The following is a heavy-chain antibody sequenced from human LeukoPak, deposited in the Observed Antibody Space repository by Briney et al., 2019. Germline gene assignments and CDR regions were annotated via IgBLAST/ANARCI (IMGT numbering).Heavy chain of an antibody. V-gene: IGHV3-23*01. J-gene: IGHJ5*02. CDR3: AKESKHIVVVTAILGIDP. CDR1: GFTFSSYA. CDR2: ISASGGSI. Sequence: GGSLRLSCAASGFTFSSYAMSWVRQDPGKGLEWVSGISASGGSIYYADSVKGRFTISRDNSKNTLCLQMNSLRAEDTAVYYCAKESKHIVVVTAILGIDPWGQGTLVTVSS. D-gene: IGHD2-21*02.